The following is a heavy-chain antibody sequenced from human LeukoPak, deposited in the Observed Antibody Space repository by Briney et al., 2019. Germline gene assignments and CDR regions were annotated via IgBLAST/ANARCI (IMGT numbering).Heavy chain of an antibody. J-gene: IGHJ4*02. CDR2: IYTSGST. V-gene: IGHV4-61*02. Sequence: SSQTLSLTCTVSGGSISSGSYYWSWIRQPAGKGLEWIGRIYTSGSTNYNPSLKSRVTISVDTSKNQFSLKLTSVTAADTAVYYCARDRGIMTTFGGVIAKGAHYWGQGTLVTVSS. CDR1: GGSISSGSYY. D-gene: IGHD3-16*02. CDR3: ARDRGIMTTFGGVIAKGAHY.